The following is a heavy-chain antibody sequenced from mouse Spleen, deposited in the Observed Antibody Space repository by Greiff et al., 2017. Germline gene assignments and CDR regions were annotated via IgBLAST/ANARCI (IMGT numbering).Heavy chain of an antibody. CDR2: ISSGGSYT. CDR1: GFTFSSYA. V-gene: IGHV5-9-3*01. J-gene: IGHJ2*01. D-gene: IGHD1-1*01. Sequence: EVKLMESGGGLVKPGGSLKLSCAASGFTFSSYAMSWVRQTPEKRLEWVATISSGGSYTYYPDSVKGRFTISRDNAKNTLYLQMSSLRSEDTAMYYCARQDYGSSYGYWGQGTTLTVSS. CDR3: ARQDYGSSYGY.